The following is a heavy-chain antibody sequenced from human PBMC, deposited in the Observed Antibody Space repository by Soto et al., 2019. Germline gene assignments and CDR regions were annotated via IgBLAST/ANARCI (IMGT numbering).Heavy chain of an antibody. V-gene: IGHV3-30*18. Sequence: QVQLVEFGGGVVQPGRSLRLSCAASGFTFSSYGMHWVRQAPGKGLEWVAVISYDGSNKYYADSVKGRFTISRDNSKNTLYLQMNSLRAEDTAVYYCAKDCNYSSGCCFDYWGQGTLVTVSS. D-gene: IGHD6-19*01. CDR2: ISYDGSNK. CDR1: GFTFSSYG. J-gene: IGHJ4*02. CDR3: AKDCNYSSGCCFDY.